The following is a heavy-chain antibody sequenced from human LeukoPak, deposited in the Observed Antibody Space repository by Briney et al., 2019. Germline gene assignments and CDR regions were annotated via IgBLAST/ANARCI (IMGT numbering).Heavy chain of an antibody. J-gene: IGHJ3*01. V-gene: IGHV4-4*02. Sequence: SGTLSLTCAVSGVSISSSNWWSRVRQPPGKGLEWIGEISHSGSTNYNPSLKSRVTISVDKPNNQFTLKLSSVTAADTAVYYCARPFSGSYSDAFDLWGQGTMVTVSS. CDR1: GVSISSSNW. D-gene: IGHD1-26*01. CDR3: ARPFSGSYSDAFDL. CDR2: ISHSGST.